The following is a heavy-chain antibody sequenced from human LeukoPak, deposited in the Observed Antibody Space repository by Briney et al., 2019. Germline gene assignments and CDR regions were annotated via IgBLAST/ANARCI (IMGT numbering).Heavy chain of an antibody. CDR1: GFTFSSYA. CDR2: ISYDGSNK. D-gene: IGHD3-10*01. J-gene: IGHJ4*02. CDR3: ASLFNPMVRGAPNDY. Sequence: PGGSLRLSCAASGFTFSSYAMHWVRQAPGKGLEWVAVISYDGSNKYYADSVKGRFTISRDNSKNTLYLQMNSLRAEDTAVYYCASLFNPMVRGAPNDYWGQGTLVTVSS. V-gene: IGHV3-30-3*01.